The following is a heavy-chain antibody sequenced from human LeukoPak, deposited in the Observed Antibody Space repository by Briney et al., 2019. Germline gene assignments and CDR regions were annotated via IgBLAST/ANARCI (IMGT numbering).Heavy chain of an antibody. CDR1: GGSISSSSYY. CDR2: IYYSGST. Sequence: SETLFLTCTVSGGSISSSSYYWGWSREPPGKGLEWIGSIYYSGSTYYNPSLKSRVTISVDTSKNQFSLKLSSVTAADTAVYYCARDPVDRWELPFDYWGQGTLVTVSS. J-gene: IGHJ4*02. CDR3: ARDPVDRWELPFDY. V-gene: IGHV4-39*07. D-gene: IGHD1-26*01.